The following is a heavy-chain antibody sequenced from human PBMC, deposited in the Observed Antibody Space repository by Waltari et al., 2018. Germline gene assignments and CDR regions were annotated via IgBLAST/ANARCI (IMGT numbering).Heavy chain of an antibody. CDR3: ARLRDGYNNLHFDY. V-gene: IGHV4-4*02. CDR2: IYHSGST. Sequence: QVQLQESGPGLVKPSGTLSLTCAVSGGSISSSNWWSWVRQPPGKGLEWIGEIYHSGSTNYNRSLKSRVTISVDKSKNQFSQKLGSVTAADTAVYYCARLRDGYNNLHFDYWGQGTLVTVSS. J-gene: IGHJ4*02. D-gene: IGHD5-12*01. CDR1: GGSISSSNW.